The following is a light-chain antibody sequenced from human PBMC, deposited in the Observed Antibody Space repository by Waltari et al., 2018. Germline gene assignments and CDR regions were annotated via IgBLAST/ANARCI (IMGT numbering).Light chain of an antibody. Sequence: QSALTQPASVSGSPGQSITISCTGTSRDVGGYAYVSWYQQYPGKAPKLMIYEVRNRPSGVSNRFSGSKSGNTASLTISGLQAEDEADYYCSSVTRSSTWVFGGGTKLTVL. CDR2: EVR. CDR1: SRDVGGYAY. J-gene: IGLJ3*02. V-gene: IGLV2-14*01. CDR3: SSVTRSSTWV.